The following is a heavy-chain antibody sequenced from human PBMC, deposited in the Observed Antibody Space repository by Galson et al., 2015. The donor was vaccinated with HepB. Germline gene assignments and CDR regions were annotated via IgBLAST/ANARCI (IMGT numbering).Heavy chain of an antibody. Sequence: SLRLSCAASGFTFSRYSMNWVRQAPGKGLEWVSYISSNSSTIYYTDSVKGLFTISRDNTKNSLYLQMNSLRAEDTAVYYGARLWDSSVLRLDYWGQGTLVTVSS. V-gene: IGHV3-48*01. D-gene: IGHD3-22*01. CDR2: ISSNSSTI. J-gene: IGHJ4*02. CDR3: ARLWDSSVLRLDY. CDR1: GFTFSRYS.